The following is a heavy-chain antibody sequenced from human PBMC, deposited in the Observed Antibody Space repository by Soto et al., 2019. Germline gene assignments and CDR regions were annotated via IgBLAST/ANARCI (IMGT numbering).Heavy chain of an antibody. Sequence: PSETLSLTCTVSGGSISSSSYWWGWIRQPPGKGLEWIGSIYYSGSTYYIPSLKSRLTISVDTSKNQFSLELSSVTAADTAVYYCARHVTIYGDYSYFDYWGQGTLVTVSS. CDR1: GGSISSSSYW. J-gene: IGHJ4*02. CDR3: ARHVTIYGDYSYFDY. CDR2: IYYSGST. V-gene: IGHV4-39*01. D-gene: IGHD4-17*01.